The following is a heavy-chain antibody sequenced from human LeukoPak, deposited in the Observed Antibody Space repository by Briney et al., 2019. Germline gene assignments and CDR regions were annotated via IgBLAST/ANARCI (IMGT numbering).Heavy chain of an antibody. CDR3: ARANVPDYYDASGYSDWFDP. CDR1: GFTFSSDA. J-gene: IGHJ5*01. CDR2: IGSNGVNE. Sequence: GGSLRLSCVASGFTFSSDAIHWVRQAPGKGLEYVSSIGSNGVNEYYANSVQGRFTVSRDNSRSTVYLQMASLTPEDSAIYYCARANVPDYYDASGYSDWFDPWGQGTLVTVST. D-gene: IGHD3-22*01. V-gene: IGHV3-64*01.